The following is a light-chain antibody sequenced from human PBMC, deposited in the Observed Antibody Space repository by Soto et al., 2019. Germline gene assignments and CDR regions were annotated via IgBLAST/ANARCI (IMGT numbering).Light chain of an antibody. CDR2: LGS. Sequence: DIVMTQSPLSLPVTPGEPASISCRSSQSLRHGNGYNYVDWYLQKPGQSPQLXXYLGSIRASGVPDRFSGSGSGTDFTLKISRVEAEDVGVYYCMQALQAPLTFGQGTKVDIK. J-gene: IGKJ1*01. V-gene: IGKV2-28*01. CDR1: QSLRHGNGYNY. CDR3: MQALQAPLT.